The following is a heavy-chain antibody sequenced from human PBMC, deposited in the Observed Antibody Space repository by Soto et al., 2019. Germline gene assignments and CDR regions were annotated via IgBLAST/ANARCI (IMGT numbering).Heavy chain of an antibody. Sequence: QVQLQESGPGLVKPSQTLSLTCTVSGGSISSGDYYWSWIRQPPGKGLEWIGYIYYSGSTYNHPSLKARVTIAVDTSKSQFSMKLRSVTAADTAVYYCARIGPIYGDYPGWFDPWGQGTLVTVSS. CDR2: IYYSGST. J-gene: IGHJ5*02. D-gene: IGHD4-17*01. CDR1: GGSISSGDYY. V-gene: IGHV4-30-4*01. CDR3: ARIGPIYGDYPGWFDP.